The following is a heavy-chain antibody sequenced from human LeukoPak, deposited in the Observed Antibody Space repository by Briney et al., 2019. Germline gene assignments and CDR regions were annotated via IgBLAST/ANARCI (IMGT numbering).Heavy chain of an antibody. J-gene: IGHJ4*02. Sequence: GRSLRLSCAASAFTFSTYGMHWVRQAPGKGLEWVAVISNDGSDKYYADSVKGRFTISRDNSKNTLYLQMNSLRAEDTAVYYCARIRFLEWFYDYWGQGTLVTVSS. V-gene: IGHV3-30*03. CDR3: ARIRFLEWFYDY. D-gene: IGHD3-3*01. CDR2: ISNDGSDK. CDR1: AFTFSTYG.